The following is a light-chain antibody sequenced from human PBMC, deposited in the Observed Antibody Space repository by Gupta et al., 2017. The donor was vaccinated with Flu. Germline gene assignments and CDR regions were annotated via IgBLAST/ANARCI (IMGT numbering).Light chain of an antibody. CDR3: QAWDSSPVV. CDR1: KLGEKY. J-gene: IGLJ2*01. Sequence: SYELSQPSSVSVSPGQTASITCSGHKLGEKYACWYQQKPGQSPLLVIYEDHKRPSGIPGRFSGSNSGNTATLTISGAQALDEADYYCQAWDSSPVVFGGGTKLTVL. CDR2: EDH. V-gene: IGLV3-1*01.